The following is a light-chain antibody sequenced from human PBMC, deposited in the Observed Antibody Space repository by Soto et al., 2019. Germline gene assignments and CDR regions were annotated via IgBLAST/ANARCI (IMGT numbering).Light chain of an antibody. CDR2: DAS. CDR3: QLYNSYFRT. V-gene: IGKV1-5*01. Sequence: DIQMTQSPSTLSASVGARVTITCRASQGVSKWLAWYQQKQGKAPKLLIYDASSLESGFPSRFSGSGYGTDFTLTITSLQAVDFATYYCQLYNSYFRTFGQGTKVEVK. J-gene: IGKJ1*01. CDR1: QGVSKW.